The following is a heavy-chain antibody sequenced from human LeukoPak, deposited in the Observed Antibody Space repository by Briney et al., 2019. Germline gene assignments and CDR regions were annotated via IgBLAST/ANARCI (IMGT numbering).Heavy chain of an antibody. D-gene: IGHD3-3*01. Sequence: GGSLRLSCATSGFTVSSNYMSWVRQAPGKGLEWVSVIFDGGTTYYADSVKGRFTISRHNSKNMLYLQMNSLRPEDTPVYYCATNVWSGFYRGSYFHYWGQGTLVTVSS. V-gene: IGHV3-53*04. CDR1: GFTVSSNY. CDR2: IFDGGTT. CDR3: ATNVWSGFYRGSYFHY. J-gene: IGHJ4*02.